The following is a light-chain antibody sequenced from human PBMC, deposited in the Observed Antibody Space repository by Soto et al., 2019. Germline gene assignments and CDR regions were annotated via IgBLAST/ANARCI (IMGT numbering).Light chain of an antibody. J-gene: IGKJ4*01. Sequence: DIQMTQSPSSVSASVGDRVTITCRASQGINNWLAWYQQKPGKAPKLLIYTTSSLQSGVPSRFSGSGSGTDFTLTISSLQPEDCANYYCQQANSFPLTVGGGTKVEIK. V-gene: IGKV1D-12*01. CDR3: QQANSFPLT. CDR1: QGINNW. CDR2: TTS.